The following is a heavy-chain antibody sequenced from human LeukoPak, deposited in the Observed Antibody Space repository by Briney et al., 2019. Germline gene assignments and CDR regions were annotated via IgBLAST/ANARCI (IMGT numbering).Heavy chain of an antibody. Sequence: PSETLSLTCTVSGGSISSGGYYWSWVRQHPGKGLQWIGYIYYSGSTYYNPSLKSRVTISVDTSKNQFSLKLSSVTAADTAVYYCARSAAYGDYGNDAFDIWGQGTMVTVSS. CDR1: GGSISSGGYY. D-gene: IGHD4-17*01. J-gene: IGHJ3*02. CDR3: ARSAAYGDYGNDAFDI. CDR2: IYYSGST. V-gene: IGHV4-31*03.